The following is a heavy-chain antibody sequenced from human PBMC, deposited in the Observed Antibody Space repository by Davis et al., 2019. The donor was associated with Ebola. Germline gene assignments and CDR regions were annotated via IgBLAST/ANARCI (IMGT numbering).Heavy chain of an antibody. CDR1: AGSFSGYY. V-gene: IGHV4-34*01. CDR2: INLSGST. D-gene: IGHD3-16*01. CDR3: ARGLGGRGVAVMHYYYYYGLDV. J-gene: IGHJ6*02. Sequence: SETLSLTCPVYAGSFSGYYWSWIRQSPGKGLEWIGAINLSGSTNYNPSLKTRIPISVDTSKNQFSLQQTSWTAADTAVLYCARGLGGRGVAVMHYYYYYGLDVWGQGTTVTVSS.